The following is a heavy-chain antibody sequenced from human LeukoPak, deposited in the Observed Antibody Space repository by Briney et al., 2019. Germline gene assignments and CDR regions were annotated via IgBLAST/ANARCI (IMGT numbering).Heavy chain of an antibody. D-gene: IGHD1-1*01. Sequence: GGSLRLSCAASGFTFSSYGMHWVRQAPGKGLEWVAVIWYDGSNKYYADSVKDRFTISRDNSKNTLYLQMNSLRAEDTAVYYCARGSGGQLYDYWGQGTLVTVSS. J-gene: IGHJ4*02. V-gene: IGHV3-33*01. CDR3: ARGSGGQLYDY. CDR1: GFTFSSYG. CDR2: IWYDGSNK.